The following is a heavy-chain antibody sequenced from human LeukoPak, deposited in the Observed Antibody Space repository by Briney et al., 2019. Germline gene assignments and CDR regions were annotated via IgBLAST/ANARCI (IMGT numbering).Heavy chain of an antibody. CDR2: IKQDGGER. V-gene: IGHV3-7*01. J-gene: IGHJ4*02. CDR1: GFTFSTYW. Sequence: GGSLRLSCAASGFTFSTYWMSWVRQAPGKGLEWVASIKQDGGERDYVDSVQGRFIISRDNAKNSLYLQMNSLRAEDTAVYYCARQPTVVTRAYYFDYWGQGTLVTVSS. CDR3: ARQPTVVTRAYYFDY. D-gene: IGHD4-23*01.